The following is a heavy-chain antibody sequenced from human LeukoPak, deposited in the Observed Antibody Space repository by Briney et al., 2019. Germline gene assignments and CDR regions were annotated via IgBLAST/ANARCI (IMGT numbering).Heavy chain of an antibody. J-gene: IGHJ5*02. V-gene: IGHV3-11*01. CDR2: ISSSGSTI. D-gene: IGHD4-17*01. CDR3: ARPTVTTFFWFDP. CDR1: GFTFSDYY. Sequence: GWSLRLSCAASGFTFSDYYRSWIRQAPGKRQGLVSYISSSGSTIYYADPVKGRFTISRDNAKNSLYLQMNSLRAEDTAVYYCARPTVTTFFWFDPWGQGTLVTVSS.